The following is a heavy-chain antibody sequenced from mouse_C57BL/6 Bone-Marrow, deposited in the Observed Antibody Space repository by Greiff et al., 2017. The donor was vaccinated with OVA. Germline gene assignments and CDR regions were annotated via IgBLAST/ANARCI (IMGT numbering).Heavy chain of an antibody. CDR3: ARPGTDY. Sequence: VQLQQPGPELVKPGASVKISCKASGYAFSSSWMNWVKQRPGKGLEWIGRIYPGDGDTNYNGKFKGKATLTADKSSSTAYMQLSSLPSEDSAVYFCARPGTDYWGQGPTLTVPS. CDR1: GYAFSSSW. J-gene: IGHJ2*01. CDR2: IYPGDGDT. D-gene: IGHD4-1*01. V-gene: IGHV1-82*01.